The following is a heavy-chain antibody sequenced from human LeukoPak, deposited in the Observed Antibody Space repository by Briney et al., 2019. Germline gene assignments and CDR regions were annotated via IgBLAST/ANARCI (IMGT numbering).Heavy chain of an antibody. CDR3: ARNAPEGLDY. V-gene: IGHV4-61*02. J-gene: IGHJ4*02. D-gene: IGHD2-2*01. CDR2: IYNRGGT. Sequence: SETLSLTCTVSGGSITSGTNYWTWIRQPAGRGLEWIGCIYNRGGTDYNPSLKSRITISLDTSKNQFSLKLNSMTAADTAVYYCARNAPEGLDYWGQGTLVTVSS. CDR1: GGSITSGTNY.